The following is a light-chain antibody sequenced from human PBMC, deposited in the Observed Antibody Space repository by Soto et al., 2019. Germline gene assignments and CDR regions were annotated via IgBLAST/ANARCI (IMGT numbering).Light chain of an antibody. CDR3: KSYAGSNTYV. Sequence: QSVLTQPPSASGSPGQSVTISCTGTRNDIGAYEFVSWYQHHPGEAPKLIIYEVVQRPSGVPDRFSGSKSGNTASLTVSGLQAADEADYYCKSYAGSNTYVFGTGTKVTVL. CDR1: RNDIGAYEF. V-gene: IGLV2-8*01. J-gene: IGLJ1*01. CDR2: EVV.